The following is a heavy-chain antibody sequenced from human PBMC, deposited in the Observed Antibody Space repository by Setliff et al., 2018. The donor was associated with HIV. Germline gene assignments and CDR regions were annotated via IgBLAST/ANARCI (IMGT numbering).Heavy chain of an antibody. Sequence: ASVKVSCKASGYTFTDYFIHWVRQAPGQGLEWMGRINPNTGDTTYAQKFQGRVTMTRDTAISTAYMELSSLRSDDTAVYYCARESDILSGFNIHGFDYWGQGTLVTVSS. V-gene: IGHV1-2*06. CDR3: ARESDILSGFNIHGFDY. J-gene: IGHJ4*02. D-gene: IGHD3-9*01. CDR2: INPNTGDT. CDR1: GYTFTDYF.